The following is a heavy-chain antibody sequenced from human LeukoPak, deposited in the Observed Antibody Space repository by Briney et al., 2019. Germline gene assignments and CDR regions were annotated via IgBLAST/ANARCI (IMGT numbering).Heavy chain of an antibody. CDR1: GGTFSSYA. J-gene: IGHJ5*02. Sequence: ASVTVSCKASGGTFSSYAISWVRQAPGQGLEGMGGIIPIFGTANYAQKFQGRVTITTDESTSTAYMELSSLRSEDTAVYYCARAMGSSSSWFDPWGQGTLVTVSS. CDR2: IIPIFGTA. D-gene: IGHD6-6*01. CDR3: ARAMGSSSSWFDP. V-gene: IGHV1-69*05.